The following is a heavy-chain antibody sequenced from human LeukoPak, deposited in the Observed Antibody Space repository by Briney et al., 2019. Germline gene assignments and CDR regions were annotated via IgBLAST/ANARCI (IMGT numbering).Heavy chain of an antibody. D-gene: IGHD3-9*01. CDR1: GYTFMNYG. Sequence: ASVKVSCKASGYTFMNYGITWVRQAAGQGLEWMGWINTHDGKTIYAQRFQGRVTMTTDTSTSTVYMQLGRLRSDDAAVYYCAKGQWPSFFDLWGQGTLATVSS. CDR2: INTHDGKT. CDR3: AKGQWPSFFDL. J-gene: IGHJ4*02. V-gene: IGHV1-18*01.